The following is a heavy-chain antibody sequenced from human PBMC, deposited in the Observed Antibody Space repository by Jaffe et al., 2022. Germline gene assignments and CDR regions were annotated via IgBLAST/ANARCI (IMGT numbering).Heavy chain of an antibody. CDR1: GGSFSGYY. CDR3: ARALVQGPRRVYYYYYYYMDV. J-gene: IGHJ6*03. V-gene: IGHV4-34*01. CDR2: INHSGST. Sequence: QVQLQQWGAGLLKPSETLSLTCAVYGGSFSGYYWSWIRQPPGKGLEWIGEINHSGSTNYNPSLKSRVTISVDTSKNQFSLKLSSVTAADTAVYYCARALVQGPRRVYYYYYYYMDVWGKGTTVTVSS. D-gene: IGHD3-10*01.